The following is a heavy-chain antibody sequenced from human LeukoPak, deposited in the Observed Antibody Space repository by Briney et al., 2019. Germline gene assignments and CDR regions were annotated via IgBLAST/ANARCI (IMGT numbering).Heavy chain of an antibody. CDR2: INPNSGGT. CDR3: ARGYGSGSYCKQYYFDY. D-gene: IGHD3-10*01. CDR1: GYTFTGYY. Sequence: ASVKVSCKASGYTFTGYYMHWVRQAPGQVLEWMGWINPNSGGTNYAQKFQGRVTMTGDTSISTAYMELSRLRSDDTAVYYCARGYGSGSYCKQYYFDYWGQGTLVTVSS. V-gene: IGHV1-2*02. J-gene: IGHJ4*02.